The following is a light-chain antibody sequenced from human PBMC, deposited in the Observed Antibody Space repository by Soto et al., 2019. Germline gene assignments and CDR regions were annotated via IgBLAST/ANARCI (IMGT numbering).Light chain of an antibody. J-gene: IGKJ1*01. CDR3: QQYNNWPWT. CDR1: QGISSA. Sequence: AIQLTQSPSSLSASVGDRVTITCRASQGISSALAWYQQKAGNAPNLLIYDASSLESGVPSRFSRSGSWTDFTPTISSLQSEDFAVYYCQQYNNWPWTFGQGTKVDI. V-gene: IGKV1D-13*01. CDR2: DAS.